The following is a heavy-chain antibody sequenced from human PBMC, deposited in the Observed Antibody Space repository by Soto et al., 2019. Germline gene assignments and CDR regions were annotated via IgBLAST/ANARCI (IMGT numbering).Heavy chain of an antibody. J-gene: IGHJ5*02. CDR1: GGSINSGDYY. CDR3: ARDRRWLPRGPNNWLDL. CDR2: IYYDGNS. D-gene: IGHD5-12*01. V-gene: IGHV4-30-4*01. Sequence: SETLSLTCTVSGGSINSGDYYWTWVRQPPGKGLEWIGYIYYDGNSQHNPSLKSRVTMSIDTSKNQFSLNLSSVTAADTAVYYCARDRRWLPRGPNNWLDLWGRGTQVTVSS.